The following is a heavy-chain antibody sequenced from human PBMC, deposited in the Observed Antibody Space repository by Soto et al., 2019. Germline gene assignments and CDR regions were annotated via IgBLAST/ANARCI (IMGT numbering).Heavy chain of an antibody. Sequence: GGSLRLSCAASGFTFSSYGMHWVRQAPGKGLEWVAVIWYDGSNKYYADSVKGRFTISRGNSKNTLYLQMNSLRAEDTAVYYCARDSIAARRGGNCYYGMDVWGQGTTVTV. V-gene: IGHV3-33*01. CDR3: ARDSIAARRGGNCYYGMDV. D-gene: IGHD6-6*01. CDR2: IWYDGSNK. CDR1: GFTFSSYG. J-gene: IGHJ6*02.